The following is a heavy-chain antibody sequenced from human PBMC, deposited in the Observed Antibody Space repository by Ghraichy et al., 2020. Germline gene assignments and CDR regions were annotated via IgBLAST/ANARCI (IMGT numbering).Heavy chain of an antibody. CDR2: IDYSGST. V-gene: IGHV4-39*07. Sequence: SQTLSLTCTVSGGSISSSSYYWGWIRQPPGKGLEWIGSIDYSGSTYYNPSLKSRVPISVDTSKNRFSLKLCSVTAAVTAVYYCARAVSGQLRYFDWLESNWFDPWGQGTLVTVSS. CDR3: ARAVSGQLRYFDWLESNWFDP. CDR1: GGSISSSSYY. D-gene: IGHD3-9*01. J-gene: IGHJ5*02.